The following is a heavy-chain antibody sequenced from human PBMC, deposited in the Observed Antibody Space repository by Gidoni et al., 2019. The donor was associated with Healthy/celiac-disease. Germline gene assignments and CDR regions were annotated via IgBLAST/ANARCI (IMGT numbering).Heavy chain of an antibody. CDR2: IYSGGST. Sequence: EVQLVASGGGVVQPGGSLRLACAASGFTVSSNYMSWVRQAPGRGLEWVSVIYSGGSTYYADSVKGRFTISRDNSKNTLYLQMNSLRAEDTAVYYCARGTSSSWSENYWGQGTLVTVSS. V-gene: IGHV3-66*02. CDR1: GFTVSSNY. CDR3: ARGTSSSWSENY. J-gene: IGHJ4*02. D-gene: IGHD6-13*01.